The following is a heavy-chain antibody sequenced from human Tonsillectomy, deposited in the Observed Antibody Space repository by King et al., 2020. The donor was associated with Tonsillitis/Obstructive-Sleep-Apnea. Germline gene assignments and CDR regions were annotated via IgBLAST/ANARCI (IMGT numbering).Heavy chain of an antibody. Sequence: QLQESGPGLVKPSETLSLTCTVSGGSVSSGSYYWSWIRPPPGKGLEWIGYIYYSGSTNYNPSLKSRVTISVDTSKNQFSLKLSSVTAADTAVYYCARASPTIFGVVPNFDYWGQGTLVTVSS. V-gene: IGHV4-61*01. CDR1: GGSVSSGSYY. CDR2: IYYSGST. J-gene: IGHJ4*02. D-gene: IGHD3-3*01. CDR3: ARASPTIFGVVPNFDY.